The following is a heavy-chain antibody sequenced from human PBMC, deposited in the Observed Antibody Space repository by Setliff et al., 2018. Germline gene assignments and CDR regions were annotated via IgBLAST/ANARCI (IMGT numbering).Heavy chain of an antibody. CDR1: GGSISTYY. CDR2: VYYSGIA. Sequence: SETLSLTCTVSGGSISTYYWSWIRQPPGKGLEWIGYVYYSGIANYSPSLKGRLTISVDTSKNQFSLKLRSVTAADTAVYYCARGGTFRYFDYWGQGTPVTVS. V-gene: IGHV4-59*01. D-gene: IGHD5-12*01. CDR3: ARGGTFRYFDY. J-gene: IGHJ4*02.